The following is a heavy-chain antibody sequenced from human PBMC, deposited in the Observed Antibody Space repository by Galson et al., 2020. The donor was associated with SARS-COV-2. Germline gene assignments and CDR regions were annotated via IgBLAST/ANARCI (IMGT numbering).Heavy chain of an antibody. D-gene: IGHD3-10*01. CDR3: ARGKLQGVSTTDY. CDR2: IYSNDNT. CDR1: GGSVNRYY. V-gene: IGHV4-59*02. Sequence: SETLSLTCTVSGGSVNRYYGSWIRQPPGKGLEWLGCIYSNDNTNYNPSLKSRVTMSVDTSKNQFSLRLTSVTAADTAVYYCARGKLQGVSTTDYWGQGILVTVSS. J-gene: IGHJ4*02.